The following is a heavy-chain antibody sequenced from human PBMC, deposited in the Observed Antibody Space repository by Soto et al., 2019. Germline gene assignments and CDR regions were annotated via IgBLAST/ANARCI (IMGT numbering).Heavy chain of an antibody. CDR2: IKQDGSEK. J-gene: IGHJ4*02. Sequence: GGSLRLSCAASGFTFSSYWMSWVRQAPGKGLEWVANIKQDGSEKYYVDSVKGRFTISRDNAKNSLYLQMNSLRAEDTAVYYCARLLSSSWYYFDYWGQGTLVTVSS. D-gene: IGHD6-13*01. V-gene: IGHV3-7*03. CDR1: GFTFSSYW. CDR3: ARLLSSSWYYFDY.